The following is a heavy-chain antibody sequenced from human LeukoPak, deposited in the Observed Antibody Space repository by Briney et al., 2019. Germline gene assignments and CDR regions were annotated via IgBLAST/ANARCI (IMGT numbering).Heavy chain of an antibody. J-gene: IGHJ4*02. Sequence: GGSLRLSCAVSGFTFSNHGMHWLRQAPGKGLEWVAIISYDGSKKYYAESVKGRFTISRDNSDSTLYLQMNSLRTEDTALYYCARDRAWYYFDSWGQGTLVTVSS. V-gene: IGHV3-30*03. D-gene: IGHD2-8*02. CDR1: GFTFSNHG. CDR3: ARDRAWYYFDS. CDR2: ISYDGSKK.